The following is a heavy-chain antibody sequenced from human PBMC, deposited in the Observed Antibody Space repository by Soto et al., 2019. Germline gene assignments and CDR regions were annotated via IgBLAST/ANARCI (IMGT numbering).Heavy chain of an antibody. J-gene: IGHJ6*02. CDR3: AKESPYYDFWSGYRYYYYYGMDV. D-gene: IGHD3-3*01. CDR2: ISYDGSNK. V-gene: IGHV3-30*18. Sequence: PGGSLRLSCAASGFTFSSYGMHWVRQAPGKGLEWVAVISYDGSNKYYADSVKGRFTISRDNSKNTLYLQMNSLRAEDTAVYYCAKESPYYDFWSGYRYYYYYGMDVWGQGTTVTVSS. CDR1: GFTFSSYG.